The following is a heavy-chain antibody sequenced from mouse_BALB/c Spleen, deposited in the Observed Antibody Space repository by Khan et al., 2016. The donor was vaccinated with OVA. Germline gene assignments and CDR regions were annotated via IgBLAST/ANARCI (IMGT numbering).Heavy chain of an antibody. CDR2: VSTYYGNT. Sequence: QVQLKESGPELVRPGVSVKISCKGPDYTFTDYPMHWVRQSHVKSLEWIGAVSTYYGNTNYNQKFKGKAIMTVDKSSSTAYMELARLTSEDSAIYYCVRDDDDSLFAYWGQGTLVTVSA. V-gene: IGHV1S137*01. J-gene: IGHJ3*01. CDR1: DYTFTDYP. D-gene: IGHD2-13*01. CDR3: VRDDDDSLFAY.